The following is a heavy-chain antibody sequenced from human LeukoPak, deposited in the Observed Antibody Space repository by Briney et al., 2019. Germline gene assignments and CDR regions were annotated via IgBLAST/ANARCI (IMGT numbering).Heavy chain of an antibody. CDR2: IYPGDSDT. V-gene: IGHV5-51*01. D-gene: IGHD1-1*01. CDR1: GYSFTSYW. J-gene: IGHJ4*02. CDR3: ARHTPTSDWNDPNFDY. Sequence: GESLKISCKGSGYSFTSYWIGWVRQMPGKGLEWMGIIYPGDSDTRYSPSFQGQVTISADKSISTAYLQWSSLKASDTAMYYCARHTPTSDWNDPNFDYWGQGTLVTVSS.